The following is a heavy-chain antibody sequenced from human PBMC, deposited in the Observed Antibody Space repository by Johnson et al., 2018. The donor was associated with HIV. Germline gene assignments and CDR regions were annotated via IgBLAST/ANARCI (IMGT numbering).Heavy chain of an antibody. CDR2: IGTAGDT. D-gene: IGHD6-13*01. Sequence: VQLVESGGGLKQPGGSLRLSCAASGFTFSSYDMHWVRQATGKGLESVSTIGTAGDTYYPGSVKGRFTISRDNAKNTLYLQMNSLRAEDTAVYYCARFRSSNWFDAFDIWGQGTMVTVSA. CDR1: GFTFSSYD. V-gene: IGHV3-13*01. CDR3: ARFRSSNWFDAFDI. J-gene: IGHJ3*02.